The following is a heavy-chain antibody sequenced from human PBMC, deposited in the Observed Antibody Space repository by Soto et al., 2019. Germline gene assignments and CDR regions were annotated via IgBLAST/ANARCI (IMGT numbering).Heavy chain of an antibody. V-gene: IGHV1-46*01. CDR3: SRGREYSCDDPQEDGLDV. J-gene: IGHJ3*01. Sequence: QVQLMQSGTEVKEPGASVNLSCKASGYTFSSFYIHWVRQAPGQGLEWVGIMNPSGDRTNYTQNSPARVTMTRERATSTWYMELSSLRSEDTVVYYCSRGREYSCDDPQEDGLDVWGQGTMVTVS. D-gene: IGHD5-12*01. CDR2: MNPSGDRT. CDR1: GYTFSSFY.